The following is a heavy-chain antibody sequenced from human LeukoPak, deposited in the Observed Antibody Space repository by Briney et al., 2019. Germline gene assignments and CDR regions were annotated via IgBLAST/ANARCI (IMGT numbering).Heavy chain of an antibody. J-gene: IGHJ6*02. V-gene: IGHV1-18*01. CDR3: ARVLSVAGSYSMDV. D-gene: IGHD6-19*01. CDR1: GYTFTSYG. CDR2: ISAYNGNT. Sequence: ASVKVSCKASGYTFTSYGISWVRQAPGQGLEWMGWISAYNGNTNYAQKLQGRVTMTTDTSTSTAYMELRSLRSDDTAVYYCARVLSVAGSYSMDVWGQGTTVTVSS.